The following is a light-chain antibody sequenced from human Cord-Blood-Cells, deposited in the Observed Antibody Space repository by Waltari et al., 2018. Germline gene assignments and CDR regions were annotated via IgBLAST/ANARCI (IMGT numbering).Light chain of an antibody. V-gene: IGKV3-15*01. Sequence: EIVMTQSPATLSVSPGERATLSCRASQSVSSNLAGYQQKPGQTPRLLIYGASTRATGIPARFSGSGSWTEFTLTISSLQSEDFAVYYCQQYNNWPGTFGQGTKVEIK. CDR1: QSVSSN. J-gene: IGKJ1*01. CDR2: GAS. CDR3: QQYNNWPGT.